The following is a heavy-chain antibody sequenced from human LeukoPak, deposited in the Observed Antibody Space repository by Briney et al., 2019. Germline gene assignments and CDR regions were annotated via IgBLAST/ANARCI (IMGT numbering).Heavy chain of an antibody. V-gene: IGHV7-4-1*02. CDR3: ARGITMVRGVRTRLNAFDI. Sequence: ASVKVSCKASGYTFTSYAMNWVRQAPGQGLEWMGWINTNTGNPTYAQGFTGRFVFSLDTSVSTAYLQISSLKAEDTAVYYCARGITMVRGVRTRLNAFDIWGQGTMVTVSS. CDR2: INTNTGNP. J-gene: IGHJ3*02. D-gene: IGHD3-10*01. CDR1: GYTFTSYA.